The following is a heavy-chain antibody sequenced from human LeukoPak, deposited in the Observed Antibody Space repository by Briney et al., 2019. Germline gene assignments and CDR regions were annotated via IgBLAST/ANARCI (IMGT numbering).Heavy chain of an antibody. J-gene: IGHJ4*02. V-gene: IGHV3-64*01. CDR3: ARVRKDIVVVPGAMRDTYYFDY. CDR1: GFTFSSYA. Sequence: PGGSLRLSCAAPGFTFSSYAMHWVRQAPGKGLEYVSAISNNGGSTYYANSVKGRFTISRDNSKNTLYLQMGSLRAEDMAVYYCARVRKDIVVVPGAMRDTYYFDYWGQGTLVTVSS. D-gene: IGHD2-2*01. CDR2: ISNNGGST.